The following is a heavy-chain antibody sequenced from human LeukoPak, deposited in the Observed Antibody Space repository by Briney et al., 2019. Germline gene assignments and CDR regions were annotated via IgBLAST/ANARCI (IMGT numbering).Heavy chain of an antibody. CDR1: GGSFSGYY. D-gene: IGHD6-6*01. CDR2: INHSGST. CDR3: ARTFIAARPHYFDY. Sequence: PSETLSLTCAVYGGSFSGYYWSWIRQSPGKGLEWIGEINHSGSTNYNPSLKSRVTISVDTSKNQFSLKLSSVTAADTAVYYCARTFIAARPHYFDYWGQGTLVTVSS. J-gene: IGHJ4*02. V-gene: IGHV4-34*01.